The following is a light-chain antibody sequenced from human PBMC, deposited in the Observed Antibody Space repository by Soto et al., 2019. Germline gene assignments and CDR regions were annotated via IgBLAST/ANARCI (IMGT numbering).Light chain of an antibody. CDR1: QSVLYSSNNKNY. CDR3: QQYYSTLFT. CDR2: WAS. Sequence: DIVMTQSPDSLAVSLGERATINCKSSQSVLYSSNNKNYLAWYQQKPGQPPKLLIYWASTRESGVPDRFSGSGSGTDFTLTISSLQAEDVAVYYCQQYYSTLFTFGPGNKVDI. J-gene: IGKJ3*01. V-gene: IGKV4-1*01.